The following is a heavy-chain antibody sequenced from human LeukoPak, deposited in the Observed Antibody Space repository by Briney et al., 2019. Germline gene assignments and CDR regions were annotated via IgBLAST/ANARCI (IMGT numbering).Heavy chain of an antibody. D-gene: IGHD3-22*01. J-gene: IGHJ4*02. V-gene: IGHV3-30*18. Sequence: GGSLRLSCAASGITFSSYGMHWVRQAPGKGLEWVAVISNDGSNKYYADSVKGRFTISRDNSKNTLYVQMNSLRAEDTAVYYCAKDRSDSSGYPASFDYWGQGTLVTVSS. CDR2: ISNDGSNK. CDR1: GITFSSYG. CDR3: AKDRSDSSGYPASFDY.